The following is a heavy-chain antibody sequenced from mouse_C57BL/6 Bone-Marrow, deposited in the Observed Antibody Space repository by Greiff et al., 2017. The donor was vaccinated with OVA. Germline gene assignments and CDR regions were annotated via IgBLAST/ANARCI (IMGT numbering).Heavy chain of an antibody. V-gene: IGHV1-81*01. CDR2: IYPRSGNT. CDR3: ARDGYYVWYFDV. CDR1: GYTFTSYG. D-gene: IGHD2-3*01. J-gene: IGHJ1*03. Sequence: VQRVESGAELARPGASVKLSCKASGYTFTSYGISWVKQRTGQGLEWIGEIYPRSGNTYYNEKFKGKATLTADKSSSTAYMELRSLTSEDSAVYFCARDGYYVWYFDVWGTGTTVTVSS.